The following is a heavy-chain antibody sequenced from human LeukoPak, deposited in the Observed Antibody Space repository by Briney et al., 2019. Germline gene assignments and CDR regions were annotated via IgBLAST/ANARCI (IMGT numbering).Heavy chain of an antibody. D-gene: IGHD6-19*01. CDR3: ARDHSSGWYSDYFDY. Sequence: AGGSLRLSCAASGFTFSNYWMHWVRQAPGKGLEWVAVIWYDGSNKYYADSVKGRFTISRDNSKNTLYLQMNSLRAEDTAVYYCARDHSSGWYSDYFDYWGQGTLVTVSS. V-gene: IGHV3-33*08. J-gene: IGHJ4*02. CDR1: GFTFSNYW. CDR2: IWYDGSNK.